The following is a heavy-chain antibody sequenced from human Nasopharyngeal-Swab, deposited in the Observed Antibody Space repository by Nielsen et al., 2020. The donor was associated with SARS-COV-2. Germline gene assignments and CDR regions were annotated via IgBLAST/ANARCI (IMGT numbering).Heavy chain of an antibody. V-gene: IGHV3-74*01. CDR1: GFTFSSYW. CDR2: INSDGSST. D-gene: IGHD6-13*01. J-gene: IGHJ6*02. Sequence: GESLKISCVASGFTFSSYWMHWVRQAPGKGLVWVSRINSDGSSTSYADSVKGRFTISRDNAKNTLYLQMNSLRAEDTAVYYCAKDQGGSSWYGGAYYYYGMDVWGQGTTVTVSS. CDR3: AKDQGGSSWYGGAYYYYGMDV.